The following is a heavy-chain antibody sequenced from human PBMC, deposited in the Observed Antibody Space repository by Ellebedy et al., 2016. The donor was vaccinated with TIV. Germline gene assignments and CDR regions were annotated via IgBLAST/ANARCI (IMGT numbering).Heavy chain of an antibody. V-gene: IGHV3-21*01. D-gene: IGHD3-22*01. CDR1: GFTFSSYA. CDR3: AILYDSSGYYYGPIDY. CDR2: ISSSSSYI. Sequence: GESLKISCAASGFTFSSYAMSWVRQAPGKGLEWVSSISSSSSYIYYADSVKGRFTISRDNAKNSLYLQMNSLRAEDTAVYYCAILYDSSGYYYGPIDYWGQGTLVTVSS. J-gene: IGHJ4*02.